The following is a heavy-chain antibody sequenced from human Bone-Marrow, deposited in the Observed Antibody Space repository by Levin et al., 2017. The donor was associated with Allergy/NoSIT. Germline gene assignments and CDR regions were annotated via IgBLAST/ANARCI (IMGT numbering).Heavy chain of an antibody. Sequence: GGSLRLSCAASGFTFSRYSMNWVRQAPGRGLEWVSYIRRSSSTISYADSVKGRFTISRDNAKNSLYLQMNSLRDEDTAVYYCARPDCSGTSCYYFFDSWGQGTLVTVSS. CDR1: GFTFSRYS. CDR2: IRRSSSTI. V-gene: IGHV3-48*02. D-gene: IGHD2-2*01. CDR3: ARPDCSGTSCYYFFDS. J-gene: IGHJ4*02.